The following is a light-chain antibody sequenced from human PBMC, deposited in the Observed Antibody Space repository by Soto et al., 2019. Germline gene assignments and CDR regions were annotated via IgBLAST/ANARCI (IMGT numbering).Light chain of an antibody. CDR2: GAS. J-gene: IGKJ1*01. Sequence: EIVMTQSPATLSVSPGERATLSCRASQSVGSNLAWYQQKPGQAPRLLIYGASTRATGIPARFSGSGSGTEFTLTISSLQSEDFAVYHCQQYNNWPPKTFGQGTKVDIK. CDR3: QQYNNWPPKT. CDR1: QSVGSN. V-gene: IGKV3-15*01.